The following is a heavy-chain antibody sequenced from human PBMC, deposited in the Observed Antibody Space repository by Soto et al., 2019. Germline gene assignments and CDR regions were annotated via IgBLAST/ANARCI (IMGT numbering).Heavy chain of an antibody. J-gene: IGHJ4*02. CDR2: IFPSGST. Sequence: SETLSLTCSVSRAFINSGGFYYSWIRQPPGKGLEWLGYIFPSGSTLYTPSLRGRVTLSADTSKNQFSLKLTSVTAADTAVYYCARDKITGLFDYWGQGTLVTVSS. CDR3: ARDKITGLFDY. CDR1: RAFINSGGFY. D-gene: IGHD2-8*02. V-gene: IGHV4-61*08.